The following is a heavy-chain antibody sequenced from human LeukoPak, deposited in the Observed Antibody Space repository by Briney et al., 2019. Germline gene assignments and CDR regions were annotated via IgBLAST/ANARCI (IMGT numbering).Heavy chain of an antibody. D-gene: IGHD1-26*01. V-gene: IGHV3-30*02. CDR1: GFTFSSYG. Sequence: GGSLRLSCAASGFTFSSYGMHWVRQAPGKGLEWVAVIWYGGSNKYYADSVKGRFTISRDNSKNTLYLQMNSRRAEDTAVYYCAKGYSGSYQDDAFDIWGQGTMVTVSS. J-gene: IGHJ3*02. CDR2: IWYGGSNK. CDR3: AKGYSGSYQDDAFDI.